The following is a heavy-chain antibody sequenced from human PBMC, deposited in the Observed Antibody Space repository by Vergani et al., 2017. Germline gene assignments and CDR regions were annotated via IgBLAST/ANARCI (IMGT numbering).Heavy chain of an antibody. D-gene: IGHD1-1*01. V-gene: IGHV3-30-3*01. J-gene: IGHJ6*03. CDR2: ISYDGTNK. Sequence: QVQLVESGGGVVQPGRSLILSCAASGFTFGDHGIHWVRRAPGKGLEWVALISYDGTNKYYTNSVRGRFTISRDNSKSTLFLQMNSLRVEDMAVYYCARDRGDWXYSRYFYNYYMDVWRKGTTVTVSS. CDR3: ARDRGDWXYSRYFYNYYMDV. CDR1: GFTFGDHG.